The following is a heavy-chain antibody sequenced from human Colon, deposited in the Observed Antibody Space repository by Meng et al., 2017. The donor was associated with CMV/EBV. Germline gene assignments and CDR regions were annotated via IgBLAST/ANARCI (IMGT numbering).Heavy chain of an antibody. CDR1: GGSIRSHF. J-gene: IGHJ4*02. Sequence: GSLRLSCTVSGGSIRSHFWNWFRQPPGKGLEWIGHVFYIGNTNYNPSLKSRVSMSIDTSKNQFSLRLSSVTAADTALYYCGRDVVYPYYFDSWGQGIPVTVSS. V-gene: IGHV4-59*11. CDR3: GRDVVYPYYFDS. CDR2: VFYIGNT. D-gene: IGHD1-14*01.